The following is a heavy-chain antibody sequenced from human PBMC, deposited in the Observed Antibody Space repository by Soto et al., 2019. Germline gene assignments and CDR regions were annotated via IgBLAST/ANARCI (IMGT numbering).Heavy chain of an antibody. CDR2: ISGSGGST. CDR1: GFTFSSYA. Sequence: PGGSLRLSCAASGFTFSSYAMSWVRQAPGKGLEWVSAISGSGGSTYYADSVKGRFTISRDNSKNTLYLQMNSLRAEDTAVYYCAKDRRYDYVWGSLSEPPGFDYWGQGTLVTVSS. D-gene: IGHD3-16*01. CDR3: AKDRRYDYVWGSLSEPPGFDY. J-gene: IGHJ4*02. V-gene: IGHV3-23*01.